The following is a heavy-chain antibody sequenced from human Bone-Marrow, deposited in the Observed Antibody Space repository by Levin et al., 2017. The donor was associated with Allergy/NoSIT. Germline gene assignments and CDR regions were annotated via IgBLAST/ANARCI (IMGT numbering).Heavy chain of an antibody. CDR3: ARGGFMYDILTGYDYYYYYGMDV. D-gene: IGHD3-9*01. CDR1: GYTFTSYD. J-gene: IGHJ6*02. CDR2: MNPNSGNT. V-gene: IGHV1-8*01. Sequence: VASVKVSCKASGYTFTSYDINWVRQATGQGLEWMGWMNPNSGNTGYAQKFQGRVTMTRNTSISTAYMELSSLRSEDTAVYYCARGGFMYDILTGYDYYYYYGMDVWGQGTTVTVSS.